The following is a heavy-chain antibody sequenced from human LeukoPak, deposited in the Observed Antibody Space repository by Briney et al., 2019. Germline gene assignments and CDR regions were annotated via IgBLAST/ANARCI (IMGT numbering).Heavy chain of an antibody. CDR2: IGTAGDT. CDR1: GFTFKSYD. J-gene: IGHJ3*02. D-gene: IGHD1-26*01. CDR3: AKGEGGAFDI. Sequence: GGSLRLSCAASGFTFKSYDMHWVRQAAGEGLEWVSAIGTAGDTYYPGSVKGRFTISRDNAKNSLYLQMNSLRAEDTAVYYCAKGEGGAFDIWGQGTMVTVSS. V-gene: IGHV3-13*01.